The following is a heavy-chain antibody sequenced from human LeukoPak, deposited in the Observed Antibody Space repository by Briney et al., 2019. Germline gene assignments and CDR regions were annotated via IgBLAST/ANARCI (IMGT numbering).Heavy chain of an antibody. CDR1: GFTVSSNY. J-gene: IGHJ5*02. CDR2: IYSGGST. CDR3: ARDFNNWNDNWFDP. D-gene: IGHD1-1*01. Sequence: GGSLRLSCAASGFTVSSNYMGWVRQAPGKGLEWVSVIYSGGSTYYADSVKGRFTISRDNSKNTLYLQMNSLRAEDTAVYYCARDFNNWNDNWFDPWGQGTLVTVSS. V-gene: IGHV3-53*01.